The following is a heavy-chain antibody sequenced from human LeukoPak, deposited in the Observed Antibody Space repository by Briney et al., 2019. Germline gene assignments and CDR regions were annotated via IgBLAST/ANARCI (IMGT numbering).Heavy chain of an antibody. V-gene: IGHV3-30*18. D-gene: IGHD6-19*01. J-gene: IGHJ4*02. Sequence: GGSLRLSCAASGFTFSSYGMHWVRQAPGKGLEWVAVISYDGSNKYYADSVKGRFTISRDNSKNTLYLQMNSLRAEDTAVYYCAKDWDDSGWSPGSSDYWGQGTLVTVSS. CDR1: GFTFSSYG. CDR3: AKDWDDSGWSPGSSDY. CDR2: ISYDGSNK.